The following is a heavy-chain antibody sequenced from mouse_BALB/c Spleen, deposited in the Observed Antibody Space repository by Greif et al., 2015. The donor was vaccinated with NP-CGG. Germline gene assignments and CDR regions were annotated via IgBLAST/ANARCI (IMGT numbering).Heavy chain of an antibody. D-gene: IGHD3-1*01. CDR2: ISDGGSYT. Sequence: VQLKESGGGLVKPGGSLKLSCAASGFTFSDYYMYWVRQTPEKRLEWVATISDGGSYTYYPDSVKGRFTISRDNAKNNLYLQMSSLKSEDTAMYYCARASRATAMDYWGQGTSVTVSS. V-gene: IGHV5-4*02. CDR3: ARASRATAMDY. CDR1: GFTFSDYY. J-gene: IGHJ4*01.